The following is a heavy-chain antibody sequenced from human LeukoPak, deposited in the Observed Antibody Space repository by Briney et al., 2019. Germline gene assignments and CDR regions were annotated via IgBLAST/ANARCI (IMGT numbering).Heavy chain of an antibody. CDR1: EYTFIGYY. J-gene: IGHJ1*01. Sequence: ASVKVSCKASEYTFIGYYLHWVQQAPGQGLEWMGWINPNSGGTNYAQKFQGRVTMTRDTSISTAYMELSRLRSDDTAVYYCARAQYGSGWNRFQHWGQGTLVTVSS. D-gene: IGHD6-19*01. V-gene: IGHV1-2*02. CDR2: INPNSGGT. CDR3: ARAQYGSGWNRFQH.